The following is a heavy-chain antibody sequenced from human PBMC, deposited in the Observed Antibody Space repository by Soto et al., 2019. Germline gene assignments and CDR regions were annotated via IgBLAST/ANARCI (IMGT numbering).Heavy chain of an antibody. D-gene: IGHD1-26*01. CDR1: GGTFSSYA. CDR3: ARDQVGRYSNWFDP. CDR2: IIPIFGTA. V-gene: IGHV1-69*13. J-gene: IGHJ5*02. Sequence: SVKVSCKASGGTFSSYAISWVRQAPGQGLEWMGGIIPIFGTANYAQKFQGRVTITADESTSTAYMELSSLRSEDTAVYYCARDQVGRYSNWFDPWGQGTLVTVSS.